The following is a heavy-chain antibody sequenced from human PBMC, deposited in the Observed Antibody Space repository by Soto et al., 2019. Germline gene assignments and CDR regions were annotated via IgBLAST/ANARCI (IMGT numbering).Heavy chain of an antibody. CDR3: AAYSHKGY. D-gene: IGHD3-16*01. CDR2: IYSGGST. J-gene: IGHJ4*02. CDR1: AFTVSNNY. Sequence: EEQLVESGGDLVQPGGSLRLSCAASAFTVSNNYMSWVRQAPGKGLVWVSLIYSGGSTYYADSVKGRFTISRDSSKNTLYLQMNSLRAEDTAMYYCAAYSHKGYWGQGTLVTVSS. V-gene: IGHV3-66*01.